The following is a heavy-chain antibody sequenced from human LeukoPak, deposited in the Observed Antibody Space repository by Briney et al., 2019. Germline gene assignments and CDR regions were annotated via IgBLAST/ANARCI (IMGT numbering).Heavy chain of an antibody. CDR3: ARETSSQNAFDI. J-gene: IGHJ3*02. Sequence: ASVKVSCKASGYTFTGYYMHWVRQAPGQGLEWMGWINPNSGGTNYAQKFQGRVTMTRDTSISTAYMELSRLRSDDTAVYYCARETSSQNAFDIWGQGTMVTVSS. V-gene: IGHV1-2*02. D-gene: IGHD6-13*01. CDR1: GYTFTGYY. CDR2: INPNSGGT.